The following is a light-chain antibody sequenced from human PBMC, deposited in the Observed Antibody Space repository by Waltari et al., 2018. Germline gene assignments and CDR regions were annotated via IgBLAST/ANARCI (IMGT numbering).Light chain of an antibody. CDR1: SSDVGGNNF. CDR3: SSSSTTGTLVL. J-gene: IGLJ2*01. V-gene: IGLV2-14*03. Sequence: QSALTQPASLSGYPGQSITISCTGSSSDVGGNNFLSWYQQHPGKPPKRIIYDYTDRPSGVSDRFSGYMSANTSSLTISGLLADDEALYFCSSSSTTGTLVLFGGGTKLTVL. CDR2: DYT.